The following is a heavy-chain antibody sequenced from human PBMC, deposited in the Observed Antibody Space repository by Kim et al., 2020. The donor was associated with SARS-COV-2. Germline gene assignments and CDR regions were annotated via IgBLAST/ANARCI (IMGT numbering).Heavy chain of an antibody. V-gene: IGHV1-18*01. CDR3: ARHIYYGSGSLSCPLDY. CDR1: GYTFINHG. CDR2: ISTDNGNT. Sequence: ASVKVSCKTSGYTFINHGISWVRQAPGQGPEWMGWISTDNGNTAYPHRFQGRVTMTRDTSTSTAYMERRSLRFDDTAVYYCARHIYYGSGSLSCPLDYWGQGPLVTVSS. D-gene: IGHD3-10*01. J-gene: IGHJ4*02.